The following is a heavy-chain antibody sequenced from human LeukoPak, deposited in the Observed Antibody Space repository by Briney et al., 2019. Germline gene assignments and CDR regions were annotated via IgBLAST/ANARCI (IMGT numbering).Heavy chain of an antibody. V-gene: IGHV3-48*03. Sequence: GGSLRLSCAASGFAFSRYWMHWVRQAPGKGLEWVSYISSSGSTIYYADSVKGRFTISRDNAKNSLYLQMNSLRAEDTAVYYCAELGITMIGGVWGKGTTVTISS. CDR1: GFAFSRYW. D-gene: IGHD3-10*02. CDR3: AELGITMIGGV. CDR2: ISSSGSTI. J-gene: IGHJ6*04.